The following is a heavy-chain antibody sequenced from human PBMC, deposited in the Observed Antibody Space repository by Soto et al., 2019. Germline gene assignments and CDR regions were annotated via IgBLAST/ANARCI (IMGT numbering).Heavy chain of an antibody. J-gene: IGHJ6*03. CDR3: ARAHSDYYYYMDV. D-gene: IGHD2-21*01. Sequence: PGGSLRRTCGDSGFTFSSYSINWIRQAPGKGLEWVSSISSSSSYIYYADSVKGRFTISRDNAKNSLYLQMNSLRAEDTAVYYCARAHSDYYYYMDVWGKGTTVTVSS. CDR2: ISSSSSYI. V-gene: IGHV3-21*01. CDR1: GFTFSSYS.